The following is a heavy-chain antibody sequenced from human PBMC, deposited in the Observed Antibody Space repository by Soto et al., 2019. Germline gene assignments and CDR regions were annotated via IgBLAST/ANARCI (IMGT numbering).Heavy chain of an antibody. D-gene: IGHD5-12*01. CDR1: GFTYSSHD. CDR3: ARDGQYRTDGFDI. V-gene: IGHV3-23*01. J-gene: IGHJ3*02. Sequence: EAQLLESGGELIQPGGSLRLSCAASGFTYSSHDMSWVRQAPGKGLEWIAGLSRGGGSTYYADSVKGRFTISRDNSKNTLDLIMNRLRVEDTALYYCARDGQYRTDGFDIWGQGTMVTVSS. CDR2: LSRGGGST.